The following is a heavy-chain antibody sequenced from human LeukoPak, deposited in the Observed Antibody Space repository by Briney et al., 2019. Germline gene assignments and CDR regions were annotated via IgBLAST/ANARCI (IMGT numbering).Heavy chain of an antibody. J-gene: IGHJ4*02. CDR2: IYYSGST. D-gene: IGHD3-10*01. CDR3: ASLFYGSTLSDY. Sequence: SETLSLTCTVSGGSISSSSYYWGWIRQPPGKGLEWIGNIYYSGSTYYNPSLKSRVTMSIDTSENQFSLRLGPVTAADTAVYYCASLFYGSTLSDYWGQGTLLTVSS. V-gene: IGHV4-31*03. CDR1: GGSISSSSYY.